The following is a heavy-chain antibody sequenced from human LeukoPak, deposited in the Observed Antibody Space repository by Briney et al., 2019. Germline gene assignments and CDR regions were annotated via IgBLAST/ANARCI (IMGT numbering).Heavy chain of an antibody. V-gene: IGHV3-21*01. CDR3: AGVAPGYSYGTEFFDY. CDR2: ISISGTYI. CDR1: GFTFSSYS. J-gene: IGHJ4*02. Sequence: GGSLRLSCAASGFTFSSYSMSWVRQAPGKGLEWVSSISISGTYIHYADSVKGRFTISRDNARNSLYLQMNSLRAEDTAVYYCAGVAPGYSYGTEFFDYWGQGTLVTVSS. D-gene: IGHD5-18*01.